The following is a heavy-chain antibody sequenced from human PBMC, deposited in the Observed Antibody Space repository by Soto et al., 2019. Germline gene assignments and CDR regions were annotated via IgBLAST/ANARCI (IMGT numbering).Heavy chain of an antibody. CDR2: ISAYNGNT. CDR3: ARYFWSGQLPFYFDQ. J-gene: IGHJ4*02. Sequence: QVLLVQSGAEVKKPGASVKVSCKASGYTFNSYGVSWVRQAPGQGLEWMGWISAYNGNTKYSQNLQGRVTMTIDTTTISAYLEVRSLRSDDTAIYYGARYFWSGQLPFYFDQWGQGTLVTVSS. V-gene: IGHV1-18*01. CDR1: GYTFNSYG. D-gene: IGHD3-3*01.